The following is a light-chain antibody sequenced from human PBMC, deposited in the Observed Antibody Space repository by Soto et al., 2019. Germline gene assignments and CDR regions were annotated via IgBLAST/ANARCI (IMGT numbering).Light chain of an antibody. CDR3: QQYKTYWT. CDR1: QNIGDW. V-gene: IGKV1-5*03. CDR2: KAS. J-gene: IGKJ1*01. Sequence: DIQMTQSPSTLSASVGDRVTIACPASQNIGDWLAWYQQKPGKAPNLLIYKASTLESGVPSRFSGGESGTEFTLTISSLQPDDFATYYCQQYKTYWTFGPGTKVDIK.